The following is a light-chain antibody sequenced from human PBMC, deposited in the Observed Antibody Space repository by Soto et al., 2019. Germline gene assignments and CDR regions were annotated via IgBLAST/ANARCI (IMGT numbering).Light chain of an antibody. CDR2: GAS. V-gene: IGKV3-20*01. Sequence: EIVMTQSPATLSVSPGEGVTLSCRASQSMTTKLAWYQQKPGQAPRLLIYGASNRATGIPDRFSGTGSGTDFTLTISRLEPEDFAVYYCQQYGSSPPWTFGQGTKVDIK. CDR3: QQYGSSPPWT. CDR1: QSMTTK. J-gene: IGKJ1*01.